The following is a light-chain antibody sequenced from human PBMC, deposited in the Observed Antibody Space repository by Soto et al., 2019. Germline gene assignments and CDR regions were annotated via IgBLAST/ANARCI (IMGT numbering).Light chain of an antibody. CDR3: QQYAYMWT. V-gene: IGKV2-40*01. CDR2: TLS. CDR1: QSFFDSDDGTTY. Sequence: EIVMTQNTLSLPVTPGAPASTSCRSSQSFFDSDDGTTYLDWYLQKPGQSPQLLIYTLSYRATGIPDRFSGSGSGTDFTLTINRLEPEDFAVYYCQQYAYMWTFGQATK. J-gene: IGKJ1*01.